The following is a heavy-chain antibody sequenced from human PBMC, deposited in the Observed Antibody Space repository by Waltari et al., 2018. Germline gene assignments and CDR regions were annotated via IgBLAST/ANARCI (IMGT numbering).Heavy chain of an antibody. D-gene: IGHD2-15*01. CDR1: GYSISSGSY. Sequence: QVRLQESGPVLLKPSETLSLTCSVSGYSISSGSYWGWIPQPPGKGLEWLASMYSTGNTYYNPSLRGRVGISVDTSDNQVSLSLNSVTAADTAVYYCVRGSGNYYLWWYFDSWGQGAPVTISS. V-gene: IGHV4-38-2*02. CDR3: VRGSGNYYLWWYFDS. CDR2: MYSTGNT. J-gene: IGHJ4*02.